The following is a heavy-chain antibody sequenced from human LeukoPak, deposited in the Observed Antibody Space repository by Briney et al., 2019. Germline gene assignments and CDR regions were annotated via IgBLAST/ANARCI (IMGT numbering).Heavy chain of an antibody. V-gene: IGHV3-23*01. CDR1: GFTFKNYA. Sequence: GGSLRLSCAASGFTFKNYAMTLVRQAPGKGLEWVSRTSGSGDIRLYADSVKGRFTISRTNSENRLYLQMNSLRADDSGVYYCAHYRSGRGGDYSGLEHWGQGTQVTVSS. CDR3: AHYRSGRGGDYSGLEH. D-gene: IGHD2-21*02. J-gene: IGHJ1*01. CDR2: TSGSGDIR.